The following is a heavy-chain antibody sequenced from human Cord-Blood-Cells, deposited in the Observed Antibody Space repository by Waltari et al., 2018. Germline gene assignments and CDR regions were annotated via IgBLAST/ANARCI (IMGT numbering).Heavy chain of an antibody. V-gene: IGHV1-2*02. J-gene: IGHJ5*02. CDR2: INPNSGGT. CDR1: GYTFTGYY. CDR3: ARSCYCSNTSCYSGWFDP. Sequence: QVQLVQSGAEVKKPGASVKVSCKASGYTFTGYYMHWVRQAPGHGLEWMGWINPNSGGTNYAQKFQGRVTMTRDTSISTAYMELSRLRSDDTAVYYCARSCYCSNTSCYSGWFDPWGQGTLVTVSS. D-gene: IGHD2-2*02.